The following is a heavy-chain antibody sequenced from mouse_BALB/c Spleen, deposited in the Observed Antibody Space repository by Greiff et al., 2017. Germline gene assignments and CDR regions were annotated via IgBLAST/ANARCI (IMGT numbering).Heavy chain of an antibody. J-gene: IGHJ2*01. Sequence: DVQLQESGPGLVKPSQSLSLTCTVTGYSITSDYAWNWIRQFPGNKLEWMGYISYSGSTSYNPSLKSRISITRDTSKNQFFLQLNPVTTEDTATYYCSTTTYYFDYWGQGTTLTVSS. CDR2: ISYSGST. V-gene: IGHV3-2*02. CDR1: GYSITSDYA. D-gene: IGHD1-1*01. CDR3: STTTYYFDY.